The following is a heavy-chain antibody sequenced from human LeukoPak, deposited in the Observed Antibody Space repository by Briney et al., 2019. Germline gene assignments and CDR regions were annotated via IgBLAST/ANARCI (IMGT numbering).Heavy chain of an antibody. D-gene: IGHD3-22*01. CDR3: AKDIWYYYDSSGYYYVPEDY. CDR2: ISGSSSTI. V-gene: IGHV3-23*01. Sequence: PGGSLRLSCAASGFTFSSYAMSWARQAPGKGLEWISYISGSSSTIYYADSVKGRFTISRDNSKNTLYLQMDSLRAEDTAVYYCAKDIWYYYDSSGYYYVPEDYWGQGTLVTVSS. CDR1: GFTFSSYA. J-gene: IGHJ4*02.